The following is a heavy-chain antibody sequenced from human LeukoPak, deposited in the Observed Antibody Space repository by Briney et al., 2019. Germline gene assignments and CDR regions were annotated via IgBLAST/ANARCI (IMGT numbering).Heavy chain of an antibody. CDR2: IIVGSGAT. CDR3: AAELYGVYTDCCTFHL. D-gene: IGHD4-17*01. V-gene: IGHV1-58*01. CDR1: GFTFSTSA. Sequence: GASVKASCKTSGFTFSTSAVQWVRQARGQRLEWIGWIIVGSGATNYAQSLQGRITITRDMSTNTAYMELSSLGSEDSAVYYCAAELYGVYTDCCTFHLWGQGTMVTVSP. J-gene: IGHJ3*01.